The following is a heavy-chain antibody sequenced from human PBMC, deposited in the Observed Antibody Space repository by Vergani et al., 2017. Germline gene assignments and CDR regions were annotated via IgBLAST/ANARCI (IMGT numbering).Heavy chain of an antibody. CDR2: ISYDGDRR. D-gene: IGHD3-9*01. CDR1: GFSFRGHG. Sequence: QVHLVESGGGVVQPGRSLTLSCVASGFSFRGHGMHWVRQSPGKGLEWVAMISYDGDRRDYGDFAKGRFTNSRDSSKTVYLQMNSLKTEDTAVYYCTTPTKGELRYYFDYWGQGTMDTVTS. V-gene: IGHV3-30*03. CDR3: TTPTKGELRYYFDY. J-gene: IGHJ4*02.